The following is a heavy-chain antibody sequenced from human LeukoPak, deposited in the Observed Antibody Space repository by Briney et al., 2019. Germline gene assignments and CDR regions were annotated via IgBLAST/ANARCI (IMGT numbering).Heavy chain of an antibody. CDR2: INHSGST. Sequence: SETLSLTCAVYGGSFSGYYWSWIRQPPGKGLEWIGEINHSGSTNYNPSLKSRVTISVDTSKNQFSLKLSSVTAADTAVYYCARLAGYSGYDEPFDYWGQGTLVTVSS. V-gene: IGHV4-34*01. CDR1: GGSFSGYY. D-gene: IGHD5-12*01. J-gene: IGHJ4*02. CDR3: ARLAGYSGYDEPFDY.